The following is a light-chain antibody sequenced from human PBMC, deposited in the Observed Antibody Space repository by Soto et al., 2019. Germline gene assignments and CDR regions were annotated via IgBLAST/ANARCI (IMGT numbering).Light chain of an antibody. J-gene: IGLJ1*01. Sequence: QSALTQPASVSGSPGQSITVSCTGTSSDVGGYNSVSWYQQHPGKAPKVMIYDVSKRPSGVSNRFSGSKSGNTASLTISGLQAEDEADYYCNSYTSSSTLPYVFGTGTKLTVL. CDR2: DVS. CDR1: SSDVGGYNS. V-gene: IGLV2-14*01. CDR3: NSYTSSSTLPYV.